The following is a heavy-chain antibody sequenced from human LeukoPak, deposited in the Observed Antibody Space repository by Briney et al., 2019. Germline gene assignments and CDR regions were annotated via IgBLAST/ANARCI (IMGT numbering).Heavy chain of an antibody. CDR3: ARGTGYDFWSGPICDY. V-gene: IGHV1-2*02. CDR2: INPNSGGT. CDR1: GYTFTSYY. Sequence: ASVKVSCKASGYTFTSYYMHWVRQAPGQGLEWMGWINPNSGGTNYAQKFQGRVTMTRDTSISTAYMELSRLRSDDTAVYYCARGTGYDFWSGPICDYWGQGTLVTVSS. J-gene: IGHJ4*02. D-gene: IGHD3-3*01.